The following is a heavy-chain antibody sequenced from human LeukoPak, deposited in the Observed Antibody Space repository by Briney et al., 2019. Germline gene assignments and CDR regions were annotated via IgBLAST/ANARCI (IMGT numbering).Heavy chain of an antibody. Sequence: GGSLRLSCAASGFTFSSYSMNWVRQAPGKGLEWVSSISSSSSYIYYADSVKGRFTISRDNAKNSLYLQMNSLRAEDTAVYYCASGNTLTTFGVVWGQGTMVTVSS. D-gene: IGHD3-16*01. J-gene: IGHJ3*01. V-gene: IGHV3-21*01. CDR2: ISSSSSYI. CDR1: GFTFSSYS. CDR3: ASGNTLTTFGVV.